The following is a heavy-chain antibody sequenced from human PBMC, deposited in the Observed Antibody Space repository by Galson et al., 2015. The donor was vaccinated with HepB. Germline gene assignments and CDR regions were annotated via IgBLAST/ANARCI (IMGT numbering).Heavy chain of an antibody. J-gene: IGHJ6*02. D-gene: IGHD6-6*01. Sequence: SLRLSCAASGFTFSSYGMHWVRQAPGKGLEWVAVISYDGSNKYYADSVKGRFTISRDNSKNTLYLQMNSLRAEDTAVYYCAKDRSSSSPRYYYSYGMDVWGQGTTVTVSS. CDR3: AKDRSSSSPRYYYSYGMDV. CDR2: ISYDGSNK. CDR1: GFTFSSYG. V-gene: IGHV3-30*18.